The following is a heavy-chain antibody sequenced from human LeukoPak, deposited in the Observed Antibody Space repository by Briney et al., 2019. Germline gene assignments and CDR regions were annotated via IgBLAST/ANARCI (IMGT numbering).Heavy chain of an antibody. D-gene: IGHD2-2*01. J-gene: IGHJ4*02. Sequence: GGSLRLSCAASGFTFSSYGMHWVRQAPGKGLEWVAVISYDGSNKYYADSVKGRFTISRDNSKNTLYLQMNSLRAEDTAAYYCAKDHCSSTSCYTYYFDYWGQGTLVTVSS. CDR3: AKDHCSSTSCYTYYFDY. CDR2: ISYDGSNK. V-gene: IGHV3-30*18. CDR1: GFTFSSYG.